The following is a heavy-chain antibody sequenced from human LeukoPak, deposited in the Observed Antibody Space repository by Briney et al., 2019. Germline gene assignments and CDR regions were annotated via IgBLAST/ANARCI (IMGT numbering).Heavy chain of an antibody. Sequence: GGSLRLSCAASGFTFNIYTMNWVRQAPGKGLEWLSFVFTDNSITRYADSVKGRFTISRDNAKNSLYLQMNSLRAEDTAVYYCARDYALGELSLGYWGQGTLVTVSS. D-gene: IGHD3-16*02. J-gene: IGHJ4*02. CDR2: VFTDNSIT. CDR1: GFTFNIYT. V-gene: IGHV3-48*04. CDR3: ARDYALGELSLGY.